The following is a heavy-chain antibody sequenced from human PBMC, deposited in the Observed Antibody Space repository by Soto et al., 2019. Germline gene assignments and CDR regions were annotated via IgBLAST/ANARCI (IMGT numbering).Heavy chain of an antibody. Sequence: SVKVSCKVSGYTLTELSMHWVRQAPGKGHEWMGGFDPEDGETIYAQKFQGRVTMTEDTSTDTAYMELSSLKSEDTAKYYCATYLYQLHLKRPTYYYYGMDVRGQGTSVTVSS. V-gene: IGHV1-24*01. CDR2: FDPEDGET. J-gene: IGHJ6*02. D-gene: IGHD2-2*01. CDR1: GYTLTELS. CDR3: ATYLYQLHLKRPTYYYYGMDV.